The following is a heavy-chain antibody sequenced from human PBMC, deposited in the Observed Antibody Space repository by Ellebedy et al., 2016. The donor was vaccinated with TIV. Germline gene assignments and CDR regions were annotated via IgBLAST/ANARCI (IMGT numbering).Heavy chain of an antibody. V-gene: IGHV3-23*01. CDR1: GFTFNSYA. CDR2: ISHTGSRT. D-gene: IGHD3-10*01. Sequence: GESLKISCAASGFTFNSYAMSWVRQAPGKGLEWVSTISHTGSRTYYADSVKGRFTISRDSSKNTLYLQMNSLRVEDTAVYYCAKDSGRSGWISDYWGQGTLVTVSS. J-gene: IGHJ4*02. CDR3: AKDSGRSGWISDY.